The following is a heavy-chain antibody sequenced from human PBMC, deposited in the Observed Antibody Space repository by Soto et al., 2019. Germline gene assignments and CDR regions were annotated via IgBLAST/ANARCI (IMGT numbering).Heavy chain of an antibody. J-gene: IGHJ4*02. D-gene: IGHD2-8*01. CDR3: ARDRCTNGVCYATSDY. CDR2: ISSNGRSK. V-gene: IGHV3-64*01. CDR1: GFTFSTYA. Sequence: EVQLVESGGGLVQPGGSLRLSCATSGFTFSTYAMHWVSQAPGKGLEYVSVISSNGRSKYYANSVKGRFTISIDNSKNTLYLQMDCLRAEDMAVYYCARDRCTNGVCYATSDYCGKGTLVTVSS.